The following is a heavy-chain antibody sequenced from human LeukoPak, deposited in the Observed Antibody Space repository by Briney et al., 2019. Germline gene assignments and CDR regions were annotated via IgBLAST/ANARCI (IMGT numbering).Heavy chain of an antibody. V-gene: IGHV3-23*01. D-gene: IGHD3-10*01. CDR2: VRPSGDTT. CDR3: ARGSDTLA. J-gene: IGHJ5*02. Sequence: GGSLRLSCAASGFPFSTYAMSWVRQAPGKGLEWVSSVRPSGDTTYYADSVKGRFTISRDNSENTVYLQMNSLRVEDTAVYYCARGSDTLAWGQGILVTVSS. CDR1: GFPFSTYA.